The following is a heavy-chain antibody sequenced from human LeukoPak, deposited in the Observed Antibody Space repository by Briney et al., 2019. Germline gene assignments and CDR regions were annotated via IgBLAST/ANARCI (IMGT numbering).Heavy chain of an antibody. J-gene: IGHJ4*02. CDR3: ARIVDYYGSAYFDY. CDR1: GGTFSSYA. V-gene: IGHV1-69*13. Sequence: ASVTVSCKASGGTFSSYAISWVRQAPGQGLEWMGGIIPIFGTANYAQKFQGRVTITADESTSTAYMELSSLRSEDTAVYYCARIVDYYGSAYFDYWGQGTLVTVSS. D-gene: IGHD3-10*01. CDR2: IIPIFGTA.